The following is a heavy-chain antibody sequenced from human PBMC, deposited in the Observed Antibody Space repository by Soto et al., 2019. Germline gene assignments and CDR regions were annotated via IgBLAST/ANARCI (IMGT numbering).Heavy chain of an antibody. Sequence: GASVKVSCKASGYTFTSYYMHWVRQAPGQRLERKGIINPSCGSTNYAQKLQGRVTMTTDTSTSTAYMELRSLRSDDTAVYYCARVDLASSATYGSGPVNNNYYYYGMDVWGQGTTVTVSS. CDR3: ARVDLASSATYGSGPVNNNYYYYGMDV. J-gene: IGHJ6*02. CDR1: GYTFTSYY. D-gene: IGHD3-10*01. CDR2: INPSCGST. V-gene: IGHV1-46*01.